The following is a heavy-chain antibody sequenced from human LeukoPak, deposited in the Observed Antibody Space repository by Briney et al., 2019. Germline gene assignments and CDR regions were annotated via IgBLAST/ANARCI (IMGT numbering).Heavy chain of an antibody. CDR2: ISYDGSNK. D-gene: IGHD3-22*01. Sequence: GGSLRLSCAASGFTFSSYGMHWVRQAPGKGLEWVAVISYDGSNKYYADSVKGRFTISRDNSKNTLHLQMNSLRAEDTAVYYCAKDSKESYYYDSSGHFDYWGQGTLVTVSS. CDR3: AKDSKESYYYDSSGHFDY. CDR1: GFTFSSYG. J-gene: IGHJ4*02. V-gene: IGHV3-30*18.